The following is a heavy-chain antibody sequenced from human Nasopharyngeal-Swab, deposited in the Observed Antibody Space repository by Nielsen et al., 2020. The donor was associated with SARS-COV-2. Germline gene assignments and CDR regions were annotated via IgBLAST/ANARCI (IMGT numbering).Heavy chain of an antibody. V-gene: IGHV1-2*02. CDR3: ARVQLWLKAFDI. D-gene: IGHD5-18*01. J-gene: IGHJ3*02. Sequence: ASVKVSCKASGYTFTGYYMHWVRQAPGQGLEWMGWINPNSGGINYAQKFQGRVTMTRDTSISTAYMELSRLRSDDTAVYYCARVQLWLKAFDIWGQGTMVTVSS. CDR2: INPNSGGI. CDR1: GYTFTGYY.